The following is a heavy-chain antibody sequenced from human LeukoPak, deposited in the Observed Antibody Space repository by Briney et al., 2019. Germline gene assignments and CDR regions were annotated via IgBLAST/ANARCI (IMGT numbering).Heavy chain of an antibody. CDR3: ANTLTGYSYYFDY. J-gene: IGHJ4*02. CDR2: ISGSGGST. CDR1: GFTFSSYA. Sequence: GGSLRLSCAASGFTFSSYAMSWVRQAPGKGLEWVSAISGSGGSTYYADSVKGRFTISRDKSKNTLYLQMNSLRAEDTAVYYCANTLTGYSYYFDYWGQGTLVTVSS. V-gene: IGHV3-23*01. D-gene: IGHD3-9*01.